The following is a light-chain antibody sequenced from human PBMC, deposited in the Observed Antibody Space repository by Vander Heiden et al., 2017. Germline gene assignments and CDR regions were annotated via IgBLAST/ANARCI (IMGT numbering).Light chain of an antibody. CDR1: NSDVGDY. Sequence: QSALTPPASVSGSPGQSINIFCTGANSDVGDYVSWYQQHPGKAPELLIYEFSDRPSGVSNRFSGSKSGNTASLTISGLQAEDEADYYCISLTSSLYVFGAGTKVTVL. CDR3: ISLTSSLYV. J-gene: IGLJ1*01. CDR2: EFS. V-gene: IGLV2-14*01.